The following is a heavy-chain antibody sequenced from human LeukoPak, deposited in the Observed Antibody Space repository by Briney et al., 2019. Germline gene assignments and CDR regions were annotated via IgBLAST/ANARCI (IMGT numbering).Heavy chain of an antibody. V-gene: IGHV1-2*02. CDR1: GYTFTGYY. CDR3: ARDCSGGSCYSCSWFDP. D-gene: IGHD2-15*01. J-gene: IGHJ5*02. Sequence: ASVKVSCKTSGYTFTGYYMHWVRQAPGQGLEWMGWINPNSGGTNYAQKFQGRVTMTRDTSISTAYMELSRLRSDDTAVYYCARDCSGGSCYSCSWFDPWGQGTLVTVSS. CDR2: INPNSGGT.